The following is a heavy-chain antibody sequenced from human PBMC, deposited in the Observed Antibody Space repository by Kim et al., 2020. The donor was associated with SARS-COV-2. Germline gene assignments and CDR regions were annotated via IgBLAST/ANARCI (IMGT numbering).Heavy chain of an antibody. CDR3: ARGRREFPFDL. CDR2: T. Sequence: TYSANCGKGRFTISRDNTENTIFLQMKSLRGDDTAVYYCARGRREFPFDLWGQGSLVTVSS. D-gene: IGHD3-10*01. J-gene: IGHJ4*02. V-gene: IGHV3-53*05.